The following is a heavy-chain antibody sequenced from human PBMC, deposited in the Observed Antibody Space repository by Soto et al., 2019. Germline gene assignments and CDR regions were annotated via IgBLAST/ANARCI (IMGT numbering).Heavy chain of an antibody. CDR1: VDRVSSDSAA. Sequence: PSQTLSLTCAISVDRVSSDSAAWNLISQSPSRGLEWLGRTYYRSKWYNDYAVSVKSRITINKDTSKNQFSLQLNSVTPEDTAVYYCARGNPWYCSSTSFNYYFDYWGQGILVTVSS. D-gene: IGHD2-2*01. CDR3: ARGNPWYCSSTSFNYYFDY. CDR2: TYYRSKWYN. J-gene: IGHJ4*02. V-gene: IGHV6-1*01.